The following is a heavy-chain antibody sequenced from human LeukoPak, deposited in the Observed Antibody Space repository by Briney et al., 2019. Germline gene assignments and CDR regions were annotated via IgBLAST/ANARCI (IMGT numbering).Heavy chain of an antibody. CDR3: ARAYCSGGSCPPTH. D-gene: IGHD2-15*01. Sequence: SETLSLTCTVSGGSISSYYWSLIRQPPEKGLEWIGYIYYSGSTNYNPSLKSRVTISVDTSKNQFSLKLSSVTAADTAVYYCARAYCSGGSCPPTHWGQGTLVTVSS. CDR1: GGSISSYY. CDR2: IYYSGST. V-gene: IGHV4-59*01. J-gene: IGHJ4*02.